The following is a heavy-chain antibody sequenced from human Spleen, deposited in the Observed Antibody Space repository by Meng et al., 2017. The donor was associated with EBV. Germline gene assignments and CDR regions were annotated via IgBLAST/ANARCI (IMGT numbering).Heavy chain of an antibody. Sequence: QVQLQQWGDGLLKPSETLSLTCTVYGDSFSAYYWRWIRQPPGRGLEWIGDVIHSGNTSYSPSLKSRVTISVDTSKRQFSLKLRSMTAADTAVYYCATGWGKANYWGQGTLVTVSS. D-gene: IGHD3-16*01. CDR3: ATGWGKANY. CDR1: GDSFSAYY. V-gene: IGHV4-34*12. CDR2: VIHSGNT. J-gene: IGHJ4*02.